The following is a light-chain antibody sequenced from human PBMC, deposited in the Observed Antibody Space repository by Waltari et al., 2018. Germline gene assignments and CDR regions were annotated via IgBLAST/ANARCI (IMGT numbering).Light chain of an antibody. Sequence: QTVVTQEPAFSVSPGGTITLTCALPSGPVSTSAYPTWYQQTPGQAPRTLIYSTNIRSSGVPDRFSGSIIGNKAALTITGAQADDESDYYCVLYGGNGIWVFGGGTRLTVL. CDR3: VLYGGNGIWV. V-gene: IGLV8-61*01. J-gene: IGLJ3*02. CDR2: STN. CDR1: SGPVSTSAY.